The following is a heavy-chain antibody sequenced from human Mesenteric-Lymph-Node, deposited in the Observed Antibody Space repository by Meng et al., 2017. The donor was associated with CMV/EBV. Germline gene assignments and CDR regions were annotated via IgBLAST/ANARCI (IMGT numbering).Heavy chain of an antibody. V-gene: IGHV4-31*02. J-gene: IGHJ4*02. Sequence: ISSCCYYWSLIRQHPGKGLHGSGYIYYSGSTYYNPSLKSRVTISVDTSKNQFSLKLSSVTAADTAVYYCARDHGSRYCSGGSCQGIDYWGQGTLVTVSS. CDR3: ARDHGSRYCSGGSCQGIDY. CDR2: IYYSGST. D-gene: IGHD2-15*01. CDR1: ISSCCYY.